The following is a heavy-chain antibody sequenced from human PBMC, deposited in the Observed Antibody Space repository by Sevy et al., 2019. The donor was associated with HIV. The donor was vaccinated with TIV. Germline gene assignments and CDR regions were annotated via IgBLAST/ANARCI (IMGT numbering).Heavy chain of an antibody. J-gene: IGHJ5*02. CDR3: AKDRGGNAVGATQGFYP. CDR2: ISGIGDST. Sequence: GGSLRLSCAASEFTFSSYAMSWVRQAPVKGLEWVSSISGIGDSTYYGDSVKGRFTISRDNFKNTLYLRMNSLRAEDTAVYYGAKDRGGNAVGATQGFYPWGRGALVTVSS. V-gene: IGHV3-23*01. CDR1: EFTFSSYA. D-gene: IGHD1-26*01.